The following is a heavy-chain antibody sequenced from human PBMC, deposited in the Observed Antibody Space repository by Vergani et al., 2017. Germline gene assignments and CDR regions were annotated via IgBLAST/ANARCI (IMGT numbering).Heavy chain of an antibody. J-gene: IGHJ6*02. V-gene: IGHV3-30*19. Sequence: QVQLVESGGGVVQPGRSLRLSCAASGFTFSSYGMHWVRQAPGKGLEWVAVISYDGSNKYYADSVKGRFTISRDNSKKTLYLQRNSLRAEDTAVYYCAGDDEIRFGELLSAYYYYGMDVWGQGTTVTVSS. CDR1: GFTFSSYG. CDR2: ISYDGSNK. D-gene: IGHD3-10*01. CDR3: AGDDEIRFGELLSAYYYYGMDV.